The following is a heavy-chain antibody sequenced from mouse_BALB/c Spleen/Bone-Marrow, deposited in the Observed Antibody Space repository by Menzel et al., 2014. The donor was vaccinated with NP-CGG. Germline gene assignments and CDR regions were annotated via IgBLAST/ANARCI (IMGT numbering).Heavy chain of an antibody. D-gene: IGHD2-3*01. Sequence: VKLVESGPGLVAPSQSLSITRTVSGFSLTSYGVHWVRQPPGKGLEWLGVIWAGGSTNYNSALMSRLSISKDNSKSQVFLKMNSLQTDDTAMYYCARDPVYDNYDAMDYWGQGTSVTVSS. CDR1: GFSLTSYG. CDR2: IWAGGST. CDR3: ARDPVYDNYDAMDY. J-gene: IGHJ4*01. V-gene: IGHV2-9*02.